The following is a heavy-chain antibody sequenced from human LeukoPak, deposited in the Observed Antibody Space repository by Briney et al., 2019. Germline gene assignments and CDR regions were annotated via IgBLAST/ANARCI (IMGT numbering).Heavy chain of an antibody. J-gene: IGHJ4*02. Sequence: ASVKVSCKASGYTFTSYGISWVRQAPGQGLEWMGWISAYNGNTNHAQKLQGRVTMTTDTSTSTAYMELRSLRSDDTAVYYCARGGVTIFGVVTTIDYWGQGTLVTVSS. CDR2: ISAYNGNT. CDR1: GYTFTSYG. D-gene: IGHD3-3*01. V-gene: IGHV1-18*01. CDR3: ARGGVTIFGVVTTIDY.